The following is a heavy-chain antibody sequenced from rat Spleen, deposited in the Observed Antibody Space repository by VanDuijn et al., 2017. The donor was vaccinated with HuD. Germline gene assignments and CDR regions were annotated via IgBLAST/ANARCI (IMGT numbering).Heavy chain of an antibody. J-gene: IGHJ2*01. CDR3: ARRHYGYTDYFDY. V-gene: IGHV5-29*01. CDR2: ISYGDSSGHSGT. D-gene: IGHD1-9*01. Sequence: EVQLVVSDGGLVQPGRSLKLSCAASGFTFSDYYMAWVRQAPTTGLEWVATISYGDSSGHSGTYYRDSVKGRFTISRDNAKSTLSLQMDSLRSEDTATYYCARRHYGYTDYFDYWGQGVMVTVSS. CDR1: GFTFSDYY.